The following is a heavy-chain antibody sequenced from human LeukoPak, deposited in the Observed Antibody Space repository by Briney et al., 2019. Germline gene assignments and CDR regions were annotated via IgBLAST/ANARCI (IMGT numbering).Heavy chain of an antibody. J-gene: IGHJ4*02. CDR2: INHSGST. V-gene: IGHV4-34*01. CDR1: GGSFSGYY. D-gene: IGHD5-18*01. CDR3: ARKGKAMVLK. Sequence: SETLSLTCAVYGGSFSGYYWSWIRQAPGKGLEWIGEINHSGSTNYNPSLKSRVTISVDTSKNQFSLKLSSVTAADTAVYYCARKGKAMVLKWGQGTLVTVSS.